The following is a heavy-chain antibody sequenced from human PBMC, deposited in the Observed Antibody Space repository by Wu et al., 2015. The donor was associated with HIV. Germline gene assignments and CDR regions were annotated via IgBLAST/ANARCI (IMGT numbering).Heavy chain of an antibody. CDR3: ASGIQAGGANY. D-gene: IGHD5-18*01. Sequence: QVQLQQSGAELKRPGSSVKISCRAFGGTFNTYTINWVRQGPGQGLEWMGRILPIYGTTDYAQKFRDRVKISADESTNTAYMDLDRLRLDDTAVYYCASGIQAGGANYWGQGTLVTVSS. CDR1: GGTFNTYT. J-gene: IGHJ4*02. V-gene: IGHV1-69*13. CDR2: ILPIYGTT.